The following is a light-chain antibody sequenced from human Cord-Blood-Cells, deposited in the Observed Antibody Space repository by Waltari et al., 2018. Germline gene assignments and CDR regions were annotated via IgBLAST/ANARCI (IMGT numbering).Light chain of an antibody. CDR2: EVS. CDR1: SSYVGGFNS. J-gene: IGLJ2*01. Sequence: QSALPQPPSASGSPGQSVTISCTGTSSYVGGFNSVSWYQQHPGKAPKLMIYEVSKRPSGVPDRFSGSKSGNTASLTVSGLQAEDEADYYCSSYAGSNNLVFGGGTKLTVL. V-gene: IGLV2-8*01. CDR3: SSYAGSNNLV.